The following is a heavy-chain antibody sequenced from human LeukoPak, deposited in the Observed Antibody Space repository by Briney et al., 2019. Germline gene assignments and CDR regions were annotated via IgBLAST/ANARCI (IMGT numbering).Heavy chain of an antibody. D-gene: IGHD3-9*01. V-gene: IGHV3-21*04. CDR2: ISSTSSYI. CDR3: ARQYYDILTGYYSHFDY. CDR1: GFSFITYN. J-gene: IGHJ4*02. Sequence: GGSLRLSCAASGFSFITYNMNWVRQAPGKGPEWVSSISSTSSYIYYADSVKGRFTISRDNSKNTLYLQMNSLRAEDTAVYYCARQYYDILTGYYSHFDYWGQGTLVTVSS.